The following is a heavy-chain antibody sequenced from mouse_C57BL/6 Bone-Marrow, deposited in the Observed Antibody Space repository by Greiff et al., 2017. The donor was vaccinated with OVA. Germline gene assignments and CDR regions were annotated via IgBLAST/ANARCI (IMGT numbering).Heavy chain of an antibody. CDR1: GYTFTSYW. Sequence: VQLQQPGTELVKPGASVKLSCKASGYTFTSYWMHWVKQRPGQGLEWIGNINPSNGGTNYNEKFKSKATLTVDKSSSTAYMHLSSLTSEDSAVYYCARSRGQLRLREVDYWGQGTTLTVSS. V-gene: IGHV1-53*01. J-gene: IGHJ2*01. CDR3: ARSRGQLRLREVDY. D-gene: IGHD3-2*02. CDR2: INPSNGGT.